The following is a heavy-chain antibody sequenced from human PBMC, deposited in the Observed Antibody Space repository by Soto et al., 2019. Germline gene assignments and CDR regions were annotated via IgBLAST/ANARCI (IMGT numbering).Heavy chain of an antibody. CDR1: GFIFTKNA. D-gene: IGHD4-17*01. Sequence: EVQVLESGGGLVQPGGSLRLSCAASGFIFTKNAIAWVRQAPGKGLEWLSGISGTAGRTYYADSVKGRFTISTDTSKNTVYLQMDSLRAEDTAIYYCAGRTVTSSWTLDIWGQGTMVSVSS. CDR2: ISGTAGRT. CDR3: AGRTVTSSWTLDI. V-gene: IGHV3-23*01. J-gene: IGHJ3*02.